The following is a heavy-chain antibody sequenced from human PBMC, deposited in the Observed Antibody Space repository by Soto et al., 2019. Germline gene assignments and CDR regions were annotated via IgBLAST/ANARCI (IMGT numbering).Heavy chain of an antibody. CDR3: ANVVVVAATYYYYMDV. D-gene: IGHD2-15*01. CDR2: IYYSGST. Sequence: QLQLQESGPGLVKPSETLSLTCTVSGGSISSSSYYWGWIRQPPGKGLEWIGSIYYSGSTYYNPSLKSRVTISVDTSKNQFSLKLSSVTAADTAVYYCANVVVVAATYYYYMDVWGKGTTVTVSS. CDR1: GGSISSSSYY. V-gene: IGHV4-39*01. J-gene: IGHJ6*03.